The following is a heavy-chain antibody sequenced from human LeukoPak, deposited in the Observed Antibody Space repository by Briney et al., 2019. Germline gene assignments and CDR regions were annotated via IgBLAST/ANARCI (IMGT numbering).Heavy chain of an antibody. J-gene: IGHJ4*02. D-gene: IGHD5-18*01. CDR3: ARLRHLGNSYYYFDS. Sequence: SVTLSLTCAVYGGSFSGYYWSWIRQPPGKGLEWIGYIYYSGINNYNPSLKSRVTISVNRSNNQFYLRLSSVTAADTAVYYCARLRHLGNSYYYFDSWGQGTLVTVSS. CDR1: GGSFSGYY. CDR2: IYYSGIN. V-gene: IGHV4-59*08.